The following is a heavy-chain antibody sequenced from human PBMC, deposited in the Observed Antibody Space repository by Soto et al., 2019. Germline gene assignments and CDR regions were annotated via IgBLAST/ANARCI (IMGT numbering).Heavy chain of an antibody. J-gene: IGHJ5*02. CDR3: ARGLYCSGGSCYSGFNNWFDP. CDR1: GGSMSSSSYY. Sequence: SETLSLTCTVSGGSMSSSSYYWGWIRQPPGKGLEWIGSIYYSGSTYYNPSLKSRVTISVDTSKNQFSLKLSSVTAADTAVYYCARGLYCSGGSCYSGFNNWFDPWGQGTLVTVSS. D-gene: IGHD2-15*01. V-gene: IGHV4-39*01. CDR2: IYYSGST.